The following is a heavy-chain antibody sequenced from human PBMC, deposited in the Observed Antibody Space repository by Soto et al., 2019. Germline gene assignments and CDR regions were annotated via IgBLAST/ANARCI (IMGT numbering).Heavy chain of an antibody. D-gene: IGHD2-2*01. CDR1: GFAFSSYA. J-gene: IGHJ4*02. V-gene: IGHV3-23*01. CDR3: AKSIVVVPAAIDY. CDR2: ISGSGGST. Sequence: GGSLRLSCAASGFAFSSYAMSWVRQAPGKGLEWVSAISGSGGSTYYADSVKGRFTISRDNSKNTLYLQMNSLRAEDTAVYYCAKSIVVVPAAIDYWGQGTLVTVSS.